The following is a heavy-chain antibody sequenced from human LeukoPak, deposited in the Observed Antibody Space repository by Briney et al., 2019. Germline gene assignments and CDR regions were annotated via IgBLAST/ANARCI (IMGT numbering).Heavy chain of an antibody. CDR3: ARDFRRWFDP. CDR1: GGSFSGYY. CDR2: INHSGST. V-gene: IGHV4-34*01. J-gene: IGHJ5*02. Sequence: PSETLSLTCAVYGGSFSGYYWSWIRQPPGKGLEWIGEINHSGSTNYNPSLKSRVTISVDTSKNQFSLKLSSVTAADTAVYYCARDFRRWFDPWGQGTLVTVSS.